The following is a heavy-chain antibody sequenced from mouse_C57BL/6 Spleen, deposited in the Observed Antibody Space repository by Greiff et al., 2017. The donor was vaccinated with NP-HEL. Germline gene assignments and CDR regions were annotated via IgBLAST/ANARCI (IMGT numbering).Heavy chain of an antibody. CDR3: ARTPLYYSNSYYAMDY. Sequence: VQLQQPGAELVRPGSSVKLSCKASGYTFTSYWMDWVKQRPGQGLEWIGNIYPSDSDTHYNQKFKDKATLTADKSSSTAYMQLSSLTSEDSAVYDCARTPLYYSNSYYAMDYWGQGTSVTVSS. CDR1: GYTFTSYW. CDR2: IYPSDSDT. V-gene: IGHV1-61*01. D-gene: IGHD2-5*01. J-gene: IGHJ4*01.